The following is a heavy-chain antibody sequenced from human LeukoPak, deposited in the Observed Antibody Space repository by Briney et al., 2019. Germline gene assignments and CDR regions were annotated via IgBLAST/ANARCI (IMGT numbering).Heavy chain of an antibody. V-gene: IGHV3-11*05. CDR3: VRARFTTFVYY. D-gene: IGHD1-14*01. J-gene: IGHJ4*02. Sequence: GGSLRLSCAASGFTFKDFDMSWVRQAPGKGLEWVSYINHLGSQTDYADSVKGRFTISRDNAKNSLSLQMNNLSVDDTAVYYCVRARFTTFVYYWGQGTLVTVSS. CDR1: GFTFKDFD. CDR2: INHLGSQT.